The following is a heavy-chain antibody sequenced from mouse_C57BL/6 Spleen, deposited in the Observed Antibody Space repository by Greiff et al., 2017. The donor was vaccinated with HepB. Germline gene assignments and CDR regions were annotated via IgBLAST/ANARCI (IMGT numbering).Heavy chain of an antibody. J-gene: IGHJ1*03. CDR1: GYSITSGYY. Sequence: VQLQQSGPGLVKPSQSLSLTCSVTGYSITSGYYWNWIRQFPGNKLEWMGYISYDGSNNYNPSLKNRISITRDTSKNQFFLKLNSVTTEDTATYYCARGMYGYDGYFDVWGTGTTVTVSS. V-gene: IGHV3-6*01. D-gene: IGHD2-2*01. CDR3: ARGMYGYDGYFDV. CDR2: ISYDGSN.